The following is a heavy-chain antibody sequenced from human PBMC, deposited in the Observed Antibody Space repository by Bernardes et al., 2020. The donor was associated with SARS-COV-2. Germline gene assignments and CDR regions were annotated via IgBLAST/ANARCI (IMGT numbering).Heavy chain of an antibody. D-gene: IGHD1-7*01. V-gene: IGHV2-5*02. Sequence: SGPTLVKPTQSLTLTCTFSGFSLRTSGEGVGWIRQSPGKALEWLALIYWDDDKRYNPSLKTRLIISKDTSKNQVVFTMTNMDPVDTATYYCAHRLRDHTWNYVHFDSWGQGTLVSVSS. CDR2: IYWDDDK. CDR1: GFSLRTSGEG. CDR3: AHRLRDHTWNYVHFDS. J-gene: IGHJ4*02.